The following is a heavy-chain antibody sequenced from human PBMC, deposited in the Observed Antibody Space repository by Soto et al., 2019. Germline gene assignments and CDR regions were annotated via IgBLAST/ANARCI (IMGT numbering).Heavy chain of an antibody. D-gene: IGHD5-12*01. CDR3: ARGGGYDSFDY. CDR1: GASISYGGFS. CDR2: ISHLEST. Sequence: QLQLQESGSGLVKTSETLSLTCTVSGASISYGGFSWSWIRQSPGKGLEWIGYISHLESTYFHPSSKRRLTMSIDRTRNQSSLKLSSVTAADMAVSYCARGGGYDSFDYWGQGVLVTVSS. J-gene: IGHJ4*02. V-gene: IGHV4-30-2*06.